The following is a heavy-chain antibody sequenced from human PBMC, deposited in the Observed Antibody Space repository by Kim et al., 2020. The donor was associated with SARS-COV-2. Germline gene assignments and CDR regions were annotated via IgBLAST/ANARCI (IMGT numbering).Heavy chain of an antibody. Sequence: SVKGRFTISRDNSKNTLYLQMNSLRAEDTAVYYCAKDYGDYVYYYYGMDVWGQGTTVTVSS. CDR3: AKDYGDYVYYYYGMDV. D-gene: IGHD4-17*01. J-gene: IGHJ6*02. V-gene: IGHV3-30*02.